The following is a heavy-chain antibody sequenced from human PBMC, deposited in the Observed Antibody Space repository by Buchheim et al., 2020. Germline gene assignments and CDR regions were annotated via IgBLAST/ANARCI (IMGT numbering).Heavy chain of an antibody. CDR1: GGSVSSGSHY. V-gene: IGHV4-61*01. CDR3: ARVARSSGIDY. D-gene: IGHD3-22*01. CDR2: VYYNGGT. J-gene: IGHJ4*02. Sequence: QVQLQESGPGLVKPSETLSLTCTVSGGSVSSGSHYWSWVRQPPGKGLEWIGYVYYNGGTNYNPSLKSRVTISIDTSKDHFSLRLSSVSAADTAAYYCARVARSSGIDYWGQGTL.